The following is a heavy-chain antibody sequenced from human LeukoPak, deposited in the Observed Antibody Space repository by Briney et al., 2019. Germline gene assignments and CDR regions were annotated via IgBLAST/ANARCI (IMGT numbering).Heavy chain of an antibody. CDR1: GFTFDDYA. CDR3: ARDGGSAMPFDY. V-gene: IGHV3-9*01. Sequence: GGSLRLSCAASGFTFDDYAMHWVRQAPGKGLEWVSGISWNSGSIGYADSVKGRFTISRDNAKNSLYLQMNSLRAEDTAVYYCARDGGSAMPFDYWGQGTLVTVSS. J-gene: IGHJ4*02. D-gene: IGHD2-2*01. CDR2: ISWNSGSI.